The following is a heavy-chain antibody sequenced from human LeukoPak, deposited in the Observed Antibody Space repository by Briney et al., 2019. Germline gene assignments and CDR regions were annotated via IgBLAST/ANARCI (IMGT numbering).Heavy chain of an antibody. CDR3: AILWYYYDSSGYYQAEYFQH. CDR2: MNLNSGNT. Sequence: GASVKLSCKASGSTFTSYDTNWVRQPTGPGLEWMGLMNLNSGNTGYAQKFQGRVTITRNTSISTAYMKLSSLRSEDTAVYYCAILWYYYDSSGYYQAEYFQHWGQGTLVTVSS. CDR1: GSTFTSYD. V-gene: IGHV1-8*03. J-gene: IGHJ1*01. D-gene: IGHD3-22*01.